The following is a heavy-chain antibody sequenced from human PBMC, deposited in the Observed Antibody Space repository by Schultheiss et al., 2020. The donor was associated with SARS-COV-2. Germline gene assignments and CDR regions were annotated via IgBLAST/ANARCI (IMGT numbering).Heavy chain of an antibody. CDR2: ISGSGGST. V-gene: IGHV3-23*01. D-gene: IGHD5-12*01. CDR1: GFTFSSYG. J-gene: IGHJ6*02. CDR3: AKAATWYYYYDMDV. Sequence: GGSLRLSCAASGFTFSSYGMHWVRQAPGKGLEWVSAISGSGGSTYYADSVKGRFTISRDNSKNTLFLQMNSLRAEDTAVYYCAKAATWYYYYDMDVWGQGTTVTVSS.